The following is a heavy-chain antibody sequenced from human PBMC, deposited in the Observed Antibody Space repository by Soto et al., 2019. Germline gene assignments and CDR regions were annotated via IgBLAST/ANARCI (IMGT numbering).Heavy chain of an antibody. CDR1: GFTFSDYH. Sequence: GGSLRLSCAASGFTFSDYHMSWIRKAPGKGLECGSYSSSSGSTLDYADHVKGRFTISGDNATNSLYVQMNSLRAEDTAVYYCARDVTVVVPDAIPGYYGMDVWGQGTKVTVSS. CDR3: ARDVTVVVPDAIPGYYGMDV. CDR2: SSSSGSTL. D-gene: IGHD2-2*02. V-gene: IGHV3-11*01. J-gene: IGHJ6*02.